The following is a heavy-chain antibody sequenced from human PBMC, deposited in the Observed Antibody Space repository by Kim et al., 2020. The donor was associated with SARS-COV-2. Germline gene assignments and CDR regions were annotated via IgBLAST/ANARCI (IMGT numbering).Heavy chain of an antibody. Sequence: GSTSYAQKFQGRVTMTRDTSTSTVYMELSSLRSEDTAVYYCARGPAGRFDPWGQGTLVTVSS. CDR2: GST. D-gene: IGHD3-10*01. J-gene: IGHJ5*02. CDR3: ARGPAGRFDP. V-gene: IGHV1-46*01.